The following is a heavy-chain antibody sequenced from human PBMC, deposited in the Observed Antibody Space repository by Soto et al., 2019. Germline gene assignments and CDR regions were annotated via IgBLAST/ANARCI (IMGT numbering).Heavy chain of an antibody. Sequence: SDTLSLTCADSAGSISSYDWSWIQQPPGKRLQWIGYICYSGSPNYNPSLKSRVTISVDTSKNQVSLKLSYVTPADTGVYYYARGNGYCYRYLDYWGQVTLGTV. D-gene: IGHD5-18*01. CDR1: AGSISSYD. CDR2: ICYSGSP. CDR3: ARGNGYCYRYLDY. J-gene: IGHJ4*02. V-gene: IGHV4-59*01.